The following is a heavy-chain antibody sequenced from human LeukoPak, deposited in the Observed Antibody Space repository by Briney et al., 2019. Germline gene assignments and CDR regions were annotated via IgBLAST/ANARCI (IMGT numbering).Heavy chain of an antibody. CDR2: ITPDGGRS. CDR3: GFSINYYFDF. J-gene: IGHJ4*02. D-gene: IGHD1-20*01. Sequence: GGSLRLSCVVSEFTFSSHWMTWVRQVPGEGLEWVASITPDGGRSYYVDSVEGRFTISRDNAKNSLYLQLDSLRAEDTAVYYCGFSINYYFDFWGQGTLVTVSS. V-gene: IGHV3-7*05. CDR1: EFTFSSHW.